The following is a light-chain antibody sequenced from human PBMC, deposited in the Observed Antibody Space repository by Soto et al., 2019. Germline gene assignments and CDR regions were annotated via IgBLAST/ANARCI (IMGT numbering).Light chain of an antibody. CDR2: GVS. Sequence: EVVLTQSPAALSVSPGERATLSCRASQSVSSNLAWYQHKPGQAPMLLMYGVSTRATGTPARFSGSGSGTEFTLTISSLQSEDFAVYYCQQYSNLFTLGGGTKVEIK. CDR1: QSVSSN. J-gene: IGKJ4*01. V-gene: IGKV3D-15*01. CDR3: QQYSNLFT.